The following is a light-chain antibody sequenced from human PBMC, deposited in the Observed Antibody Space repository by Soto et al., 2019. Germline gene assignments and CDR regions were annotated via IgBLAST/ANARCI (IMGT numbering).Light chain of an antibody. Sequence: EVVLTQSPGTLSLSPGESATLSCRASQSFSSSYFAWYQQSPGQAPRLLIYGTSTRATGIPDRFSGSGSGTDFTLTSNRLEPEDFAVYYCHQYGSSPGSFGQGTKVEVK. CDR2: GTS. CDR1: QSFSSSY. V-gene: IGKV3-20*01. J-gene: IGKJ1*01. CDR3: HQYGSSPGS.